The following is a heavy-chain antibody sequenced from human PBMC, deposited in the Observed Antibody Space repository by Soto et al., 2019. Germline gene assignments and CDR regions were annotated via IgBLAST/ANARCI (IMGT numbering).Heavy chain of an antibody. D-gene: IGHD2-21*01. Sequence: GGSLRLSCAASGFSFRDYFMSWIRQAPGKGLEWVSYIGPYGNTIYYADSVKGRFTISRDDATNSLHLHMNSLRTEDTAVYYCARDDHTYGVYWGQGTPVTVSS. J-gene: IGHJ4*02. V-gene: IGHV3-11*01. CDR3: ARDDHTYGVY. CDR1: GFSFRDYF. CDR2: IGPYGNTI.